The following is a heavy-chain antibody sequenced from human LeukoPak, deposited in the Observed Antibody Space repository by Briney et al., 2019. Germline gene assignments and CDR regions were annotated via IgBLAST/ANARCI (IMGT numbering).Heavy chain of an antibody. J-gene: IGHJ4*02. V-gene: IGHV3-30*02. CDR1: GFTFNRYG. D-gene: IGHD3-9*01. Sequence: GGSLRLSCEASGFTFNRYGMHWVRQAPGKGLDWVAFIRYDGSDKYYADSVKGRFTISRDNSKNSLYLQMNSLRTEDTAFYYCAKDLSLGYNILTGYYSPLFHYWGQGTLVTVSS. CDR3: AKDLSLGYNILTGYYSPLFHY. CDR2: IRYDGSDK.